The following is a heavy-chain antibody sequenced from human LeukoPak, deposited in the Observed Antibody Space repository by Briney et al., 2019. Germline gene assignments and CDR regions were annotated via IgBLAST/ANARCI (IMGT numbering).Heavy chain of an antibody. CDR3: ARLGSYFDF. CDR2: IYYSGSV. V-gene: IGHV4-59*08. J-gene: IGHJ4*02. Sequence: SETLSLTCTVSGGSLTSYYWSWIRQPPGKGLQWIGYIYYSGSVNYNPSLKSRVTMSVDTSKNQFSLNLSSVTAADTAVYYCARLGSYFDFWGQGTQVTVPS. CDR1: GGSLTSYY.